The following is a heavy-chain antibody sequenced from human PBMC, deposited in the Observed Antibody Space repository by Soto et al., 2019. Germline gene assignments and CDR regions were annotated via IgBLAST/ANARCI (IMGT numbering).Heavy chain of an antibody. D-gene: IGHD5-18*01. Sequence: PSETRSLTCTVSGGSISSYYWGWIRQPPGKGLEGIGYIYYSGSTNYNPSLKSRGTISVDTSKNQFSLTLSPVTAADTAVYYCARRYGSCFDYWGQGTLVTVSS. CDR1: GGSISSYY. CDR2: IYYSGST. CDR3: ARRYGSCFDY. V-gene: IGHV4-59*08. J-gene: IGHJ4*02.